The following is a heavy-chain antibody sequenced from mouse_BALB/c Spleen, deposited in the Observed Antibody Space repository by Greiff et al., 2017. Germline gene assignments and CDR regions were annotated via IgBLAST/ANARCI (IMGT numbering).Heavy chain of an antibody. D-gene: IGHD1-2*01. Sequence: ESGPGLVKPSQSLSLTCSVTGYSITSGYYWNWIRQFPGNKLEWMGYISYDGSNNYNPTLKNRISITRDTSKNQFFLKLNSVTTEDTATYYCAMDYYGCGAMDYWGQGTSVTVSS. CDR3: AMDYYGCGAMDY. V-gene: IGHV3-6*02. CDR2: ISYDGSN. CDR1: GYSITSGYY. J-gene: IGHJ4*01.